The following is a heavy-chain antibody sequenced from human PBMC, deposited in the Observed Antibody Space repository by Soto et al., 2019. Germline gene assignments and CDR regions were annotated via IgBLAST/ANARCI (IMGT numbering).Heavy chain of an antibody. V-gene: IGHV1-69*06. CDR3: ARVDRDGYNNDYFDY. Sequence: QVQLVQSGAEVKKPGSSVKVSCKASGGTFSSYAISWVRQAPGQGLEWMGGIIPIFGTANYAQKFQGRVTITADKSPSTAYMELSSLRSEDTAVYYCARVDRDGYNNDYFDYWGQGTLVTVSS. CDR1: GGTFSSYA. CDR2: IIPIFGTA. D-gene: IGHD4-4*01. J-gene: IGHJ4*02.